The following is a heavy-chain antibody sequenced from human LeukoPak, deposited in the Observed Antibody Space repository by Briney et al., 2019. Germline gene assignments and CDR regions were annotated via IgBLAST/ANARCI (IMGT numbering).Heavy chain of an antibody. CDR3: ARRAVAGTRFDY. J-gene: IGHJ4*02. CDR1: GYTFTRNY. D-gene: IGHD6-19*01. V-gene: IGHV1-46*01. Sequence: ASVKVSCKASGYTFTRNYMHWVRQAPGQGLEWMGIINPSGGSTSYAQKFQGRVTMTRDTSTSTVYMELSSLRSEDTAVYYCARRAVAGTRFDYWGQGTLVTVSS. CDR2: INPSGGST.